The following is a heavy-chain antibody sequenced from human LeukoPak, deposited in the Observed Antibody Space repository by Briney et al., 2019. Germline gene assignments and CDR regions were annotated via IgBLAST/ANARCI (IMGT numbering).Heavy chain of an antibody. CDR1: GGSFSGYY. CDR3: ARRLITFGGVIVTCFDY. V-gene: IGHV4-34*01. CDR2: INHSGST. D-gene: IGHD3-16*02. Sequence: SETLSLTCAVYGGSFSGYYWSWIRQPPGTGLEWIGEINHSGSTNYNPSLKSRVTISVDTSKNQFSLKLSSVTAADTAVYYCARRLITFGGVIVTCFDYWGQGTLVTVSS. J-gene: IGHJ4*02.